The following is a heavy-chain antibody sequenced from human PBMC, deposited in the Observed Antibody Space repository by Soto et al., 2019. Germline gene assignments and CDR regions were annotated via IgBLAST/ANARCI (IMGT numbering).Heavy chain of an antibody. CDR3: AKDRTMARGIRAFDI. D-gene: IGHD3-10*01. Sequence: EAQLLQSGGGLVPPGGSLRLSCVASGFAFGNYPMAWVRQTTGKGLQWISTISGSGGMTDYEDSVRGRFTVSIDHSKDTVHLQMTSLRADDTAVYYCAKDRTMARGIRAFDIWGQGTTVTISS. J-gene: IGHJ3*02. CDR1: GFAFGNYP. V-gene: IGHV3-23*01. CDR2: ISGSGGMT.